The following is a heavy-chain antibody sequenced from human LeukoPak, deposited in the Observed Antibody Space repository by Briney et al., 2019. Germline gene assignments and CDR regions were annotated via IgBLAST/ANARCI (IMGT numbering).Heavy chain of an antibody. CDR1: GFTFSNAW. CDR3: TTEYYDILTGFPGGHFDY. D-gene: IGHD3-9*01. CDR2: IKSKADGGTT. Sequence: GGSLRLSCAASGFTFSNAWMSWVRQAPGKGLEWVGRIKSKADGGTTDYAAPVKGRFTISRDDSKNTLYLQMNSLKTEDTAVYYCTTEYYDILTGFPGGHFDYWGQGTLVTVSS. J-gene: IGHJ4*02. V-gene: IGHV3-15*01.